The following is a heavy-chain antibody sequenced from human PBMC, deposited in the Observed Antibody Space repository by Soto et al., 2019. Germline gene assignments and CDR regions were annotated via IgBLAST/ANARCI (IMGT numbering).Heavy chain of an antibody. CDR3: AKAINPRYCSGGSCYYFYYYMDV. D-gene: IGHD2-15*01. V-gene: IGHV3-23*01. J-gene: IGHJ6*03. CDR2: ISGGGGST. CDR1: GFTFSSYA. Sequence: GGSLRLSCAASGFTFSSYAMSWVRQAPGKGLEWVSAISGGGGSTYYADSVKGRFTISTDNSKNTLSLQMNSLRADDTAVYYCAKAINPRYCSGGSCYYFYYYMDVWGKGTTVTVSS.